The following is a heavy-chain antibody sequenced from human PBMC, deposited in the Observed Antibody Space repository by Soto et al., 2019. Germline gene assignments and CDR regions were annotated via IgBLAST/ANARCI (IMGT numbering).Heavy chain of an antibody. CDR2: ISYVGSNK. CDR3: ARDITIFGVVSNFDY. D-gene: IGHD3-3*01. V-gene: IGHV3-30-3*01. J-gene: IGHJ4*02. CDR1: GFTFSSYA. Sequence: QVQLVESGGGVVQPGRSLRLSCAASGFTFSSYAMHWVRQPPGTGREWVAVISYVGSNKYYADSVKGRFTISRDNSKNTLYLQMNSLRAEDTAVYYCARDITIFGVVSNFDYWGQGTLVTVSS.